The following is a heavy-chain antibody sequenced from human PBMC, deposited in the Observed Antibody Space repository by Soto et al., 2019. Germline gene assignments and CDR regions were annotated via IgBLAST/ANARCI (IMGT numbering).Heavy chain of an antibody. Sequence: QVQLVQSGAEVKKPGASVKVSCKASGYTFTSYDINWVRQATGQGLEWMGWMNPNSGNTGYAQKFQGRVTMTRNTTLSTAYRALSSLRSEDTAVYYCAGFGDQLHGMDVWGQGTAVTVSS. CDR1: GYTFTSYD. CDR3: AGFGDQLHGMDV. J-gene: IGHJ6*02. D-gene: IGHD2-2*01. V-gene: IGHV1-8*01. CDR2: MNPNSGNT.